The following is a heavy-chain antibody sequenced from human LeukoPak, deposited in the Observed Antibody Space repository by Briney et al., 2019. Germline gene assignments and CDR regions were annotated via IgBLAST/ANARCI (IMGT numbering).Heavy chain of an antibody. V-gene: IGHV4-59*01. Sequence: PSETLSLTCTVSGGSIRTYYWSWIRQSPGKGLEWIGSIYYIGSTKYNPSLKSRVTISADTSKNQFSLKLTSVTAADTAVYYCARDHSGSYYAAEYFQHWGQGTLVTVSS. CDR2: IYYIGST. CDR1: GGSIRTYY. D-gene: IGHD1-26*01. J-gene: IGHJ1*01. CDR3: ARDHSGSYYAAEYFQH.